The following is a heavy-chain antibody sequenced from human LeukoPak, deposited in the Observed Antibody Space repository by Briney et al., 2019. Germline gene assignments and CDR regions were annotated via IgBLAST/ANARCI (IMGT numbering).Heavy chain of an antibody. D-gene: IGHD2-15*01. V-gene: IGHV1-3*01. J-gene: IGHJ6*02. CDR1: GYTFTSYA. CDR3: AVAPIVVVVAADLYYYYYGMDV. CDR2: INAGNGNT. Sequence: ASVKVSCKASGYTFTSYAMHWVRQAPGQRLEWMGWINAGNGNTKYSQKFQGRVTITRDTSASTAYMELSSLRSEDTAVCYCAVAPIVVVVAADLYYYYYGMDVWGQGTTVTVSS.